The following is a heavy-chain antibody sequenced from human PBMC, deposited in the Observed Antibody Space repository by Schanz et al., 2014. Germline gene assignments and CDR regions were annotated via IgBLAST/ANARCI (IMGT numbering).Heavy chain of an antibody. J-gene: IGHJ4*02. Sequence: EVQLLESGGGLVQPGGSLRLSCAASGFTFSAYAMTWVRQIPGRGLEWVSSISTSGTYMYIADSLKGRLTISRDDAKNSLYLQMNSLRAEDTAVYHCVSSGSYSSYAVWGQGTLVIVSS. CDR2: ISTSGTYM. CDR3: VSSGSYSSYAV. V-gene: IGHV3-21*01. CDR1: GFTFSAYA. D-gene: IGHD3-10*01.